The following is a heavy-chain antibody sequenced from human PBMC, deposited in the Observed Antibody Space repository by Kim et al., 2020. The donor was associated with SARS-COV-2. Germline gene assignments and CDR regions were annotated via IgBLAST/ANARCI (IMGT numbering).Heavy chain of an antibody. D-gene: IGHD5-18*01. Sequence: SETLSLTCTVSGGSISSGGYYWSWIRQHPGKGLEWIGYIYYSGSTYYNPSLKSRVTISVDTSKNQFSLKLSSVTAADTAVYYCARVPRGYSYGSDYWGQGTLVTVSS. V-gene: IGHV4-31*03. J-gene: IGHJ4*02. CDR3: ARVPRGYSYGSDY. CDR2: IYYSGST. CDR1: GGSISSGGYY.